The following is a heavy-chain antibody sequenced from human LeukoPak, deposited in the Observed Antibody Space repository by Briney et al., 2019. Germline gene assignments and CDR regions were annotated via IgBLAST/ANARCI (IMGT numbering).Heavy chain of an antibody. Sequence: GGSLRLSCAASGFTVSSNYMSWVRQAPGKGLEWVSTLSGSGITTYYADSVKGRFTISRDNSKNTLYLQMNSLRAEDTAVYYCAKGIYSSGWSYFDYWGHGTLVTVSS. CDR3: AKGIYSSGWSYFDY. J-gene: IGHJ4*01. V-gene: IGHV3-23*01. CDR1: GFTVSSNY. D-gene: IGHD6-19*01. CDR2: LSGSGITT.